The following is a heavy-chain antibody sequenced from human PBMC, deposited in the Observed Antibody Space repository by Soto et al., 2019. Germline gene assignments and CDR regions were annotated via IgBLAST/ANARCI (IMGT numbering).Heavy chain of an antibody. CDR3: ASVAEMGTVTKGYYYYMDV. J-gene: IGHJ6*03. Sequence: QVQLVQSGAEVKKPGSSVKVSCKASGDTFSNHPIRWVRQDPGQGLEWMGRIIPILVVANYAQKFQGRVTITADKSTSTAYMELSSVRSADTAVYYRASVAEMGTVTKGYYYYMDVWGNGTTVTVSS. CDR1: GDTFSNHP. D-gene: IGHD4-17*01. V-gene: IGHV1-69*04. CDR2: IIPILVVA.